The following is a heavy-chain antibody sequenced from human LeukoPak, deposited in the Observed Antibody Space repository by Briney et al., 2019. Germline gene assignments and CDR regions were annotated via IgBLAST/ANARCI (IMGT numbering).Heavy chain of an antibody. J-gene: IGHJ4*02. Sequence: PSETLSLTCTVSGGSISSYYWSWIRQPPGKGLEWIGSIYYSGSTYYNPSLKSRVTISVDTSKNQFSLKLSSVSAADTAVYYCARQVGYSSGRFDYWGQGTLVTVSS. CDR1: GGSISSYY. CDR2: IYYSGST. CDR3: ARQVGYSSGRFDY. D-gene: IGHD2-8*02. V-gene: IGHV4-59*05.